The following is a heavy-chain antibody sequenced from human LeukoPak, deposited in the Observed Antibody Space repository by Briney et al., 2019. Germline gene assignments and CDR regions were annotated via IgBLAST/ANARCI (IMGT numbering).Heavy chain of an antibody. D-gene: IGHD5-12*01. J-gene: IGHJ6*02. CDR2: INHSGTT. CDR3: ARDSTGYDSLGYYYYGMDV. Sequence: SETLSLTCAVSGASFSGYYWSWVRQPPGKGLEWIGEINHSGTTNYNPSLKSRVTISLDTSKSQFSLELSSVTAADTAVYYCARDSTGYDSLGYYYYGMDVWGQGTTVIVSS. V-gene: IGHV4-34*01. CDR1: GASFSGYY.